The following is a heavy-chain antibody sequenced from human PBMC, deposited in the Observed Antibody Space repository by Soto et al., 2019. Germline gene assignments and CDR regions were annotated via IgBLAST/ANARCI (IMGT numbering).Heavy chain of an antibody. CDR2: ISYDGNNE. Sequence: PGGSLRLSCSASGFPFSGYGMHWVRQTPGKGLEWVAVISYDGNNEYYTDSVKDRFTISRDNSKNTLYLQMNSLRADDTAVYYSAKDSHRMAVAGNMGYWGQGTLVTVSS. J-gene: IGHJ4*02. CDR1: GFPFSGYG. V-gene: IGHV3-30*18. D-gene: IGHD6-19*01. CDR3: AKDSHRMAVAGNMGY.